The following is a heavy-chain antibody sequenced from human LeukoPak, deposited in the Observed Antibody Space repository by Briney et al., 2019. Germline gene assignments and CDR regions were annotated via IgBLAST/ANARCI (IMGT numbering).Heavy chain of an antibody. Sequence: GGSLRLSCSASGFTFGSYAMHWVRQAPGKGLEYVSAISSNGGSTYYADSVKGRFTISRDNSKNTLYLQMSSLRAEDTAVYYCVKDYPLGGEVLWFGELGHWGQGTLVTVSS. V-gene: IGHV3-64D*06. CDR2: ISSNGGST. D-gene: IGHD3-10*01. J-gene: IGHJ4*02. CDR3: VKDYPLGGEVLWFGELGH. CDR1: GFTFGSYA.